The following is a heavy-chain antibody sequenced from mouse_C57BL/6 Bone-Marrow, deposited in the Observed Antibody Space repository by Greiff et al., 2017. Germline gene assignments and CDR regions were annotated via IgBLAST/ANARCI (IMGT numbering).Heavy chain of an antibody. J-gene: IGHJ3*01. Sequence: VKLMESGAELVKPGASVKLSCKASGYTFTSYWMHWVKQRPGQGLEWIGMIHPNSGSTNYNEKFKSKATLTVDKSSSTAYMQLSSLTSEDSAVYYCADTTASYWGQGTLVTVSA. CDR2: IHPNSGST. CDR3: ADTTASY. V-gene: IGHV1-64*01. D-gene: IGHD1-2*01. CDR1: GYTFTSYW.